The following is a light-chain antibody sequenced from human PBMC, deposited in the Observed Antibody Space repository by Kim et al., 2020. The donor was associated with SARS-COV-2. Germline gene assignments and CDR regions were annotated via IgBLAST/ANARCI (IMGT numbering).Light chain of an antibody. V-gene: IGLV2-14*03. CDR3: TPYTSSSTYV. J-gene: IGLJ1*01. Sequence: GHSITISCAGTSSDVGAYRYVAWYQQHPGKAPKLLIYDVRDRPSGVSNRFSGSKSGNTASLTISGLQAEDEADYYCTPYTSSSTYVFGTGTKVTVL. CDR1: SSDVGAYRY. CDR2: DVR.